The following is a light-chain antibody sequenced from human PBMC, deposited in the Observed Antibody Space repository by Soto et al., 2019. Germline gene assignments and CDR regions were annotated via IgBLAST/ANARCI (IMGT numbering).Light chain of an antibody. CDR1: QTVSNSY. Sequence: EIVLTQSPGTLSLSPGVRATLSCRASQTVSNSYLAWYQQTPGQAHRLLIYSASKRATGIPDRFSGSESGTDFTLTIRRLEPEDFAVYYCQQYASSPWTFGQGTKVDIK. V-gene: IGKV3-20*01. J-gene: IGKJ1*01. CDR2: SAS. CDR3: QQYASSPWT.